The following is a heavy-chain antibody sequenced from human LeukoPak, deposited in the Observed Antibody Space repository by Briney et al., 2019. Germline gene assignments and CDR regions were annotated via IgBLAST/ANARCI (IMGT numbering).Heavy chain of an antibody. J-gene: IGHJ3*02. CDR1: GFTFSRYW. CDR3: ARDRAVTWTGAVNI. CDR2: IKQDGSQK. D-gene: IGHD6-19*01. V-gene: IGHV3-7*01. Sequence: GVSLRLSCAASGFTFSRYWMSWVRQAPGKGLEYVANIKQDGSQKFYVDSVKGRFTISRDNAKNSVYLQMNSLGVEDTAVYYCARDRAVTWTGAVNIWGQGTMVTVSS.